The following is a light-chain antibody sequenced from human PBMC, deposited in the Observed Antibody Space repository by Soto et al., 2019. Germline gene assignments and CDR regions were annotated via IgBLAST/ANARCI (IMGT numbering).Light chain of an antibody. J-gene: IGKJ5*01. V-gene: IGKV1-27*01. CDR2: SAS. CDR3: QKFNTAPLT. Sequence: DIQMTQSPSSLSASVGDRVTITCRASQDISVYLAWYQQKPGKVPKLLIYSASTLQSGVPSRFSGSGSGTDLTLTIRSLQPEDVATYFCQKFNTAPLTFGQGTRLEIK. CDR1: QDISVY.